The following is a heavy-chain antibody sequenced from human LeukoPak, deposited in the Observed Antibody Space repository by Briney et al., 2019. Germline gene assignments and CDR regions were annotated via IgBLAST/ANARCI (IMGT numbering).Heavy chain of an antibody. D-gene: IGHD3-3*01. CDR2: MNPNSGNT. Sequence: ASVKVSCKASGYTFTSYDINWVRQATGQGLEWMGWMNPNSGNTGYAQKFQGRVTITRNTSISTAYMELSSLRSEDTAVYYCARVRQYDFWSGYFGSYYYMDVWGKGTTVTVSS. CDR3: ARVRQYDFWSGYFGSYYYMDV. J-gene: IGHJ6*03. CDR1: GYTFTSYD. V-gene: IGHV1-8*03.